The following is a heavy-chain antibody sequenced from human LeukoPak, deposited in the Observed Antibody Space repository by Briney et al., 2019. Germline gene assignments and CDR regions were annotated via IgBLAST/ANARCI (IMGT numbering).Heavy chain of an antibody. CDR2: VDTDGSST. CDR1: GFTLGSYW. Sequence: GGSLRLSCAVSGFTLGSYWMHWVRQAPGQGLAWVSRVDTDGSSTTYAESVKGRFTISKDNAKNTLYLQMNGLRAEDTAVYYCARELGVGVIGDAFDIWGQGTVVTVSS. D-gene: IGHD3-22*01. V-gene: IGHV3-74*01. CDR3: ARELGVGVIGDAFDI. J-gene: IGHJ3*02.